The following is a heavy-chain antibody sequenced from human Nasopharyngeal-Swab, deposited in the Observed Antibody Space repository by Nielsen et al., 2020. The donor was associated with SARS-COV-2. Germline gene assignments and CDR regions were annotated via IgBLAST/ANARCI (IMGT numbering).Heavy chain of an antibody. D-gene: IGHD3-3*01. CDR2: ISSSGSTI. Sequence: GGPLRLSCAASGFTFSSYEMNWVRPAPGKGLEWVSYISSSGSTISYADSVQGRFTISRDNAKNSLYLKMNSLRAEDTAVYYCARDKPGITIFGVVIGPFDYWGQGTLVTVSS. CDR1: GFTFSSYE. V-gene: IGHV3-48*03. J-gene: IGHJ4*02. CDR3: ARDKPGITIFGVVIGPFDY.